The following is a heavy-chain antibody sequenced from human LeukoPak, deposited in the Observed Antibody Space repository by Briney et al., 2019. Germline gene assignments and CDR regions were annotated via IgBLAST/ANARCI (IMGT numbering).Heavy chain of an antibody. V-gene: IGHV1-46*01. CDR1: GYTFTSYY. Sequence: EASVKVSCKASGYTFTSYYMHWVRQAPGQGLEWMGIINPSGGSTSYAQKFQGRVTMTRDTSTSTVYMELSSLRSEDTAVYYCARDRVGYQLSRGYYFGYWGRGTLVTVSS. D-gene: IGHD2-2*01. J-gene: IGHJ4*02. CDR2: INPSGGST. CDR3: ARDRVGYQLSRGYYFGY.